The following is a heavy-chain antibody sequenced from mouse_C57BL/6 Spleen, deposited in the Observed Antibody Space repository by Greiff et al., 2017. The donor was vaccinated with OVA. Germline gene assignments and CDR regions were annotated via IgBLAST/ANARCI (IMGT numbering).Heavy chain of an antibody. CDR1: GYTFTSYW. Sequence: QVQLQQPGAELVKPGASVKLSCKASGYTFTSYWMHWVKQRPGRGLEWIGRIDPNSGGTKYNEKLKSKATLTVDKPYSTAYMQLSSLTSEASAVYYCASDYGSSPWYFDVWGTGTTVTVSS. CDR3: ASDYGSSPWYFDV. D-gene: IGHD1-1*01. V-gene: IGHV1-72*01. J-gene: IGHJ1*03. CDR2: IDPNSGGT.